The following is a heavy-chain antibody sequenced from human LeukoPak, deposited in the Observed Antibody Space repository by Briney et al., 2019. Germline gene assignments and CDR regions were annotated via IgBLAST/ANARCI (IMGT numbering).Heavy chain of an antibody. CDR2: IGSSGTTA. V-gene: IGHV3-48*03. CDR3: ARDFSKYYLDY. D-gene: IGHD6-13*01. CDR1: GFNFRSYE. Sequence: SGGSLILSCAASGFNFRSYEMNWVRQAPGKGLEWVSYIGSSGTTAYYADSVKGRFTISRDNAKNSLYLQMNSLRAEDTAVYYCARDFSKYYLDYWGQGTLVTVSS. J-gene: IGHJ4*02.